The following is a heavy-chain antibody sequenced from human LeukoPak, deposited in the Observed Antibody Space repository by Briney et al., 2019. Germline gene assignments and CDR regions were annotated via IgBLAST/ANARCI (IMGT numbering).Heavy chain of an antibody. Sequence: GESLKISCKGSGYSFTSYWIGWVRQMPGKGLEWMGSIYPGDSDTRYSPSFQGQVTISADKSISTAYLQWSSLKASDTAMYYCARACSSTSCYEEDYYGMDVWGKGTTVTVSS. CDR1: GYSFTSYW. CDR3: ARACSSTSCYEEDYYGMDV. J-gene: IGHJ6*04. V-gene: IGHV5-51*01. D-gene: IGHD2-2*01. CDR2: IYPGDSDT.